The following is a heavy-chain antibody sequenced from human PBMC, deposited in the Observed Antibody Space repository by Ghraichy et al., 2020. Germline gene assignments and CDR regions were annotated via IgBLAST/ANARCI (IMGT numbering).Heavy chain of an antibody. CDR3: ARDRGGPWAGDWGGAADY. J-gene: IGHJ4*02. CDR1: GGSISSSSYY. D-gene: IGHD7-27*01. V-gene: IGHV4-39*07. CDR2: IYYSGST. Sequence: ETLSLTCTVSGGSISSSSYYWGWIRQPPGKGLEWIGSIYYSGSTYYNPSLKSRVTISVDTSKNQFSLKLSSVTAADTAVYYCARDRGGPWAGDWGGAADYWGQGTLVTVSS.